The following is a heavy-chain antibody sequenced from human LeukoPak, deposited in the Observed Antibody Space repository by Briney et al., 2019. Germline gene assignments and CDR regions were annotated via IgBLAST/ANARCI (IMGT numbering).Heavy chain of an antibody. CDR3: ARKGRTSLADFDH. D-gene: IGHD2-15*01. Sequence: GGSLRLSCVASGFTVSSNYMSWVRQAPGKGLEWVSVIYSTGTTYCADSVKGRFTTSRDNSKNTLYLEMNSLRPEDTALYYCARKGRTSLADFDHWGQGTLVTVSS. V-gene: IGHV3-66*02. J-gene: IGHJ4*02. CDR1: GFTVSSNY. CDR2: IYSTGTT.